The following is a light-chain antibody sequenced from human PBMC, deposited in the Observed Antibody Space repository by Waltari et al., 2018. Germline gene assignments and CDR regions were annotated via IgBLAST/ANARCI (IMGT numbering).Light chain of an antibody. CDR1: SSNIGPYY. CDR2: KNG. Sequence: QSVLTQPPSASGTPGQRVTLSCSGSSSNIGPYYVYWYQLLPGTAPKLLSYKNGRRPPGVADRFSASRSGTSASLAISGLRSEDEADYYCAAWDDSLSGVIFGGGTKLTVL. CDR3: AAWDDSLSGVI. V-gene: IGLV1-47*01. J-gene: IGLJ2*01.